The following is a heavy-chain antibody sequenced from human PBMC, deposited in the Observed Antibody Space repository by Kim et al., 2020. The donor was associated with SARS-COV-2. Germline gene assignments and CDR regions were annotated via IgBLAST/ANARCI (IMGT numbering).Heavy chain of an antibody. D-gene: IGHD2-2*01. V-gene: IGHV3-74*01. CDR3: AKRDCTTASCNFYYFDY. J-gene: IGHJ4*02. Sequence: KGRFTISRDKAKNTLYLQMNSLRADDTAIYYCAKRDCTTASCNFYYFDYWGQGSLVTVSS.